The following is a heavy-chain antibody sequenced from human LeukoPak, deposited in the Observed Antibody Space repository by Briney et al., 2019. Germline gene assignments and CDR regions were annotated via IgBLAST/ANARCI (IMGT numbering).Heavy chain of an antibody. J-gene: IGHJ5*02. D-gene: IGHD2-15*01. Sequence: GGSLRLSCAASGFTFDDYGMSWIRQAPGKGLEWVSYISSGGSTIYYADSVKGRFTISRDNAKNSLYLQMNSLRAEDTAVYYCARVGGYLSWFDPWGQGTLVTVSS. CDR2: ISSGGSTI. CDR1: GFTFDDYG. V-gene: IGHV3-11*01. CDR3: ARVGGYLSWFDP.